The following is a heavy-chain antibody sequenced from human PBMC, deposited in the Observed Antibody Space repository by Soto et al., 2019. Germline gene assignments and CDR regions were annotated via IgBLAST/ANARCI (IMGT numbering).Heavy chain of an antibody. Sequence: QVLLVQSGAEVKKPGSSMKVSCKTSGGSFSTFAISWVRLAPGQGLEWMGVFIHGFAAPTYAERFQGRITIDADESTGTAYLELNSLRTEDTAVYYCARDRVMRSNSYYYGMDVWGHGTTVTVSS. CDR2: FIHGFAAP. D-gene: IGHD2-8*01. CDR1: GGSFSTFA. CDR3: ARDRVMRSNSYYYGMDV. V-gene: IGHV1-69*12. J-gene: IGHJ6*02.